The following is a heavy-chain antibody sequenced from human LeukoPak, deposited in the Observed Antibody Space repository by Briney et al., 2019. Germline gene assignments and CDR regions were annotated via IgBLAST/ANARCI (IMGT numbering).Heavy chain of an antibody. Sequence: KPGGSLRLSCAASGFTFSNAWMSWVRQAPGRGLEWVGRIKRTTDGRSTDYAAPVKGRFTISRDDSINTVYLQMNSLKTEDAAVYYCTTEYSTSGWFGPWDQGTVVTVSS. D-gene: IGHD6-6*01. J-gene: IGHJ5*02. CDR2: IKRTTDGRST. CDR3: TTEYSTSGWFGP. CDR1: GFTFSNAW. V-gene: IGHV3-15*01.